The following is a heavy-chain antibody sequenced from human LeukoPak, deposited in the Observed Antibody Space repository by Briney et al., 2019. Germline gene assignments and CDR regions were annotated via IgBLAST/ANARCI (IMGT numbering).Heavy chain of an antibody. CDR1: GFTFSSYA. D-gene: IGHD2-2*01. CDR3: AKNHCSSTSCYLFDY. CDR2: ISGSGGST. V-gene: IGHV3-23*01. Sequence: GGSLRLSCAASGFTFSSYAMSWVRQAPGKGLEWVSAISGSGGSTYYADSVEGRFTISRDNSKNTLYLQMNSLRAEDTAVYYCAKNHCSSTSCYLFDYWGQGTLVTVSS. J-gene: IGHJ4*02.